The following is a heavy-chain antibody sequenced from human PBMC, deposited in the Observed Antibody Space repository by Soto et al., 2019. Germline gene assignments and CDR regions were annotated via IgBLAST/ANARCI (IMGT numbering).Heavy chain of an antibody. CDR2: IYSGGST. J-gene: IGHJ4*02. V-gene: IGHV3-66*01. D-gene: IGHD6-6*01. Sequence: GGSLRLSCAASGFTFSNAWINWVRQAPGKGLEWVSVIYSGGSTYYADSVKGRFTISRDNSKNTLYLQMNSLRAEDTAVYYCARWGIAARRGRDYWGQGTLVTVSS. CDR3: ARWGIAARRGRDY. CDR1: GFTFSNAW.